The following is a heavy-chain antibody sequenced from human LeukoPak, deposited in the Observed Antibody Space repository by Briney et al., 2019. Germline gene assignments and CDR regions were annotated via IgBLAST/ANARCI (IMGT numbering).Heavy chain of an antibody. CDR3: ARGRNYMDV. Sequence: SETLSLTCTVSGGSISGHYWSWIRQPPGKGLDWIGYIYYSGSTNYNPSLKSRVTMSVDTSKNQFSLKLSSVTAADTAVYYCARGRNYMDVWGKGTTVTVSS. CDR1: GGSISGHY. J-gene: IGHJ6*03. V-gene: IGHV4-59*11. CDR2: IYYSGST.